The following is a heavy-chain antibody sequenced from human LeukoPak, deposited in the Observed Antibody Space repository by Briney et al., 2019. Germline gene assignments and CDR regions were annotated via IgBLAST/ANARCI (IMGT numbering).Heavy chain of an antibody. V-gene: IGHV3-48*01. Sequence: GGSLRLSCAPSGFPFISHSITWVRQPPGKGREWVSYISTRITTIYYADSVKGRFTISRDNSKNTLYLQMNSLRAEDTAVSYCARGHLSVNTYYYDSSGYYYDYWGQGTLVTVSS. CDR3: ARGHLSVNTYYYDSSGYYYDY. D-gene: IGHD3-22*01. CDR1: GFPFISHS. CDR2: ISTRITTI. J-gene: IGHJ4*02.